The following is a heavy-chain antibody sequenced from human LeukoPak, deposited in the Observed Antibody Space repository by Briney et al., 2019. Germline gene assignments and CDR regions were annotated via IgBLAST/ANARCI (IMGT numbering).Heavy chain of an antibody. CDR3: ARDPAYD. V-gene: IGHV3-30-3*01. CDR2: ISYDGSNK. D-gene: IGHD3-16*01. Sequence: GGSLRLSCAASGFAFSSYAMHWVRQAPGKGLEWVAVISYDGSNKYYADSVKGRFTISRDNSKNTLYLQMNSLRAEDTAVYYCARDPAYDWGQGTLVTVSS. CDR1: GFAFSSYA. J-gene: IGHJ4*02.